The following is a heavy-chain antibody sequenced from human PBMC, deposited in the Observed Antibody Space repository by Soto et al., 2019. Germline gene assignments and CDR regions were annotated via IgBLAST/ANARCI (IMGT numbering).Heavy chain of an antibody. CDR2: INHSGNT. D-gene: IGHD6-13*01. CDR1: GGSFSGYY. V-gene: IGHV4-34*01. Sequence: SETLSLTCAVYGGSFSGYYWSWIRQPPGKGLEWIGEINHSGNTNYNPSLKSRVTISVDTSNNQLFLNRSSVTAADTAMYYSARHHVRRRTIAEAAEFWGQGTLVTVSS. CDR3: ARHHVRRRTIAEAAEF. J-gene: IGHJ4*02.